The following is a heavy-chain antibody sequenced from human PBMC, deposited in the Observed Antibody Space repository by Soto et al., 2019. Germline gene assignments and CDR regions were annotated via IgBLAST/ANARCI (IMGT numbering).Heavy chain of an antibody. Sequence: LRLSCAASGFTFSSYAMTWVRQAPGKGLEWVSAISGGAGSAYYADSVKGRFTVSRDSSRNTLYLQMNSLRAEDTAVYYCAKTPDSHGWYYFDYWGQGTLVTVSS. CDR1: GFTFSSYA. CDR3: AKTPDSHGWYYFDY. J-gene: IGHJ4*02. CDR2: ISGGAGSA. D-gene: IGHD6-19*01. V-gene: IGHV3-23*01.